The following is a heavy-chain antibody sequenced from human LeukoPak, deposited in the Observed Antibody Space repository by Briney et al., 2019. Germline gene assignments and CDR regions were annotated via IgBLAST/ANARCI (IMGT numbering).Heavy chain of an antibody. CDR1: GFTITSYA. CDR3: ARAGPNDHRFDY. D-gene: IGHD1-1*01. CDR2: ISYHGSSQ. V-gene: IGHV3-30-3*01. J-gene: IGHJ4*02. Sequence: GGSLRLSCAASGFTITSYAMRWVRQAPGKGLEWVAVISYHGSSQYYADSVKGRFTISRDTLKNTLYLQMFSLRPEDTAIYYCARAGPNDHRFDYWGQGTLVVVSS.